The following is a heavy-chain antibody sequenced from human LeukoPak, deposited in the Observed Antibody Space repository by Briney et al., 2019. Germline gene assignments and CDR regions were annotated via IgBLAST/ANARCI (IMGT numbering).Heavy chain of an antibody. Sequence: GASVKVSCKASGYTFTSYYMHWVRQAPGQGLEWMGIINPSGGSTSYAQKFQGRVTMTRDTSTSTVYMELSSLRSEDTAVYYCARDGGGPPYAGGADYWGQGTLVTVSS. D-gene: IGHD3-16*01. CDR1: GYTFTSYY. J-gene: IGHJ4*02. V-gene: IGHV1-46*01. CDR2: INPSGGST. CDR3: ARDGGGPPYAGGADY.